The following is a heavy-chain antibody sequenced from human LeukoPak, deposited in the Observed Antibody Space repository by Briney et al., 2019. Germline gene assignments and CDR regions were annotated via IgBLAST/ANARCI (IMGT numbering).Heavy chain of an antibody. CDR3: ARDGYYDTFAEEGLEPDAFDI. Sequence: ASVKVSCKASGYTFTSYGISWVRQAPGQGLEWMGWISAYNGNTNYAQKLQGRVTMTTDTSTSTAYMELRSLRSDDTAVCYCARDGYYDTFAEEGLEPDAFDIWGQGTMVTVSS. D-gene: IGHD3-22*01. CDR2: ISAYNGNT. J-gene: IGHJ3*02. V-gene: IGHV1-18*01. CDR1: GYTFTSYG.